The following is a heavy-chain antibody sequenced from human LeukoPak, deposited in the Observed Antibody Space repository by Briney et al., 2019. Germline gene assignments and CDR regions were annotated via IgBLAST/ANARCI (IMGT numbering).Heavy chain of an antibody. V-gene: IGHV1-2*02. Sequence: ASVKVSCKASGYTFTGYYMHWVRQAPGQGLEWMGWINPNSGGTNYAQKFRGRVTMTRDTSISTAYMELSRLRSDDTAVYYCARDRAEAMVRGVIILGLGYWGQGTLVTVSS. D-gene: IGHD3-10*01. CDR3: ARDRAEAMVRGVIILGLGY. CDR1: GYTFTGYY. CDR2: INPNSGGT. J-gene: IGHJ4*02.